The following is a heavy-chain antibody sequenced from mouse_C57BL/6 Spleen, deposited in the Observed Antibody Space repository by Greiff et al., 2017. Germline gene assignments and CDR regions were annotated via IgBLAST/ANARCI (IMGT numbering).Heavy chain of an antibody. Sequence: QVQLQQPGAELVRPGTSVKMSCKASGYTFTNYWIGWAKQRPGHGLEWIGDIYPGGGYTNYNEKFKGKATLTADKSSSTAYMQFSSLTSEDSAIYDCARTGGVYSNSHFDYWGQGTTLTVSS. V-gene: IGHV1-63*01. D-gene: IGHD2-5*01. CDR2: IYPGGGYT. J-gene: IGHJ2*01. CDR1: GYTFTNYW. CDR3: ARTGGVYSNSHFDY.